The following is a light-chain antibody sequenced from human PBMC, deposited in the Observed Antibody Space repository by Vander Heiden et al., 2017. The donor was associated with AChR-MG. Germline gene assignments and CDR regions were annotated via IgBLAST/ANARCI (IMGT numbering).Light chain of an antibody. J-gene: IGLJ2*01. CDR3: SSYTSTVV. CDR1: SSDVGGYNY. CDR2: DVS. Sequence: QSALTQPASVSGSPGQSITISCTGTSSDVGGYNYVSWYQQHPGKAPKLMIYDVSNRPSGVSNRFSGSKSGNTASLTISGLQAEDEADYYCSSYTSTVVVGGANKLNVL. V-gene: IGLV2-14*01.